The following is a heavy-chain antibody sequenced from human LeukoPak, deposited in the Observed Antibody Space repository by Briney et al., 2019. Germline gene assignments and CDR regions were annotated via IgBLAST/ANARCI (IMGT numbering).Heavy chain of an antibody. D-gene: IGHD6-19*01. CDR2: IRSKAYGGTT. CDR3: TRDLVGIAVAGTLVFDY. Sequence: GGSLRLSCAASGFTFSSYWMSWVRQAPGKGLEWVGFIRSKAYGGTTEYAASVKGRFTISRDDSKSIAYLQMNSLKTEDTAVYYCTRDLVGIAVAGTLVFDYWGQGTLVTVSS. J-gene: IGHJ4*02. V-gene: IGHV3-49*04. CDR1: GFTFSSYW.